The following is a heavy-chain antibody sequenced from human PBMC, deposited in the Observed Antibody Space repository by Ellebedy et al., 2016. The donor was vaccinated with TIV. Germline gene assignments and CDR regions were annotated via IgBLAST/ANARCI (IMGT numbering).Heavy chain of an antibody. J-gene: IGHJ6*02. CDR3: TKDVLMGGADV. Sequence: GGSLRLSXAATGLTCDDHAMHWVRQAPGKGLEWVSGIFCKSGTTGYADSVKGRFIISRDNTKNSLNLEMNSLRPEDTALYYYTKDVLMGGADVWGQGTTVTVSS. CDR1: GLTCDDHA. V-gene: IGHV3-9*01. D-gene: IGHD2-8*01. CDR2: IFCKSGTT.